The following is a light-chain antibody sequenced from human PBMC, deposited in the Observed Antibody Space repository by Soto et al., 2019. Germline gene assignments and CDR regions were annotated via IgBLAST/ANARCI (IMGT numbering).Light chain of an antibody. Sequence: DIQVTQSPSSLSASVGDRVTISCRASQSISTYLNWYQHKPGKAPKLLIHAASSLRSGVPSRFSGSGSGTDFTLTISSLQPEHFATYYCQQSYSTPYTFGQATKVAIK. CDR2: AAS. V-gene: IGKV1-39*01. CDR3: QQSYSTPYT. CDR1: QSISTY. J-gene: IGKJ2*01.